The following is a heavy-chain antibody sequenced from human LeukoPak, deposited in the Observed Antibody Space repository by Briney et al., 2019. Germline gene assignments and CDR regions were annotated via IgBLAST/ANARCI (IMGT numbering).Heavy chain of an antibody. Sequence: SQTLSLTCTVSGGSNSSGGYYWSWIRQHPGKGLEWIGYIYYSGSTYYNPSLKSRVTISVDTSKNQFSLKLSSVTAADTAVYYCASGPLYYDSSGYYYKGHAFDIWGQGTMVTVSS. D-gene: IGHD3-22*01. CDR3: ASGPLYYDSSGYYYKGHAFDI. V-gene: IGHV4-31*03. CDR2: IYYSGST. CDR1: GGSNSSGGYY. J-gene: IGHJ3*02.